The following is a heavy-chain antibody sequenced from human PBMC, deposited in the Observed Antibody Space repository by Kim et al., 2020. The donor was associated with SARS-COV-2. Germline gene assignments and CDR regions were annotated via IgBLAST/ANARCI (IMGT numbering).Heavy chain of an antibody. V-gene: IGHV4-34*01. CDR1: GGSFSGYF. Sequence: SETLSLTCFLSGGSFSGYFWSWIRQSPGKGLEVIGEINPSGSANYNPSLNSRVTISLDTSKNQFSLRLTSVTAADTAVYFCARVWDYWGQGTLVTVSS. CDR2: INPSGSA. J-gene: IGHJ4*02. CDR3: ARVWDY.